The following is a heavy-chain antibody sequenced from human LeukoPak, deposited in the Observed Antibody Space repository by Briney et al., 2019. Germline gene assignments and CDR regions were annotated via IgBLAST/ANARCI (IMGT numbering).Heavy chain of an antibody. CDR3: ATFGGVHSSSSLFDY. D-gene: IGHD6-6*01. Sequence: GESLKISCKGSGYSFTSYWIGWVRQMPGKGLEWMGIIYPGDSDTRYSPSFQGQVTISADKSISTAYLQWSSLKASDTAMYYCATFGGVHSSSSLFDYWGQGTLVTVFS. V-gene: IGHV5-51*01. CDR1: GYSFTSYW. CDR2: IYPGDSDT. J-gene: IGHJ4*02.